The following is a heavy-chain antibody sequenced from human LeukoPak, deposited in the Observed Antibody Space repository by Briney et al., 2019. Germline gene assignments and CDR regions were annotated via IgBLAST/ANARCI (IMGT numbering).Heavy chain of an antibody. V-gene: IGHV3-30*04. J-gene: IGHJ4*02. CDR1: GFTFSSYA. D-gene: IGHD2-15*01. CDR3: ARSGPAVAGDFPFDY. CDR2: ISYDGSNK. Sequence: GGSLRLSCAASGFTFSSYAMHWVRQAPGKGLEWVAVISYDGSNKYYADSVKGRFTISRDNSKNTLYLQMNSLRAEDTAVYYCARSGPAVAGDFPFDYWGQGTLVTVSS.